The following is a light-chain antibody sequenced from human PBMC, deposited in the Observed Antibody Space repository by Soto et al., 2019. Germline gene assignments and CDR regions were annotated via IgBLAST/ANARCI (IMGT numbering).Light chain of an antibody. CDR3: QQRSNWAYT. CDR1: QSVSSY. J-gene: IGKJ2*01. CDR2: DAS. Sequence: EIVLTQSPATLSLSPGERATLSCRASQSVSSYLAWYQQKVGQAPRLLIYDASNRATGIPARFSGSGSGTDFTLTISSLEPDDFAVYYCQQRSNWAYTFGQGTKLEIK. V-gene: IGKV3-11*01.